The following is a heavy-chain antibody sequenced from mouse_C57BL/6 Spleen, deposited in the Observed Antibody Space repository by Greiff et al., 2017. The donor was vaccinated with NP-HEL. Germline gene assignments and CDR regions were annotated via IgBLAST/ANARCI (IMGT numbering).Heavy chain of an antibody. J-gene: IGHJ1*03. D-gene: IGHD1-1*01. V-gene: IGHV1-15*01. Sequence: VKLMESGAELVRPGASVTLSCKASGYTFTDYEMHWVKQTPVHGLEWIGAIDPETGGTAYNQKFKGKAILTADKSSSTAYMELRSLTSEDSAVYYCTNHYYGSSYWYFDVWGTGTTVTVSS. CDR2: IDPETGGT. CDR1: GYTFTDYE. CDR3: TNHYYGSSYWYFDV.